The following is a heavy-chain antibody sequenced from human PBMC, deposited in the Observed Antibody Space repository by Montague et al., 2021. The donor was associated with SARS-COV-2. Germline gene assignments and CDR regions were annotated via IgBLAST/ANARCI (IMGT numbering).Heavy chain of an antibody. J-gene: IGHJ5*02. V-gene: IGHV4-39*01. CDR1: GGSISSSSYY. D-gene: IGHD3-3*01. CDR2: ISYSGST. CDR3: ARQGAKLPLEYWFDP. Sequence: SETLSLTCTVSGGSISSSSYYWGWIRQPPGKGLEWIGSISYSGSTYYNPSLKIRVTISVATSKNQFSLKLSSVTAADTAVYYCARQGAKLPLEYWFDPWGQGTLVTVSS.